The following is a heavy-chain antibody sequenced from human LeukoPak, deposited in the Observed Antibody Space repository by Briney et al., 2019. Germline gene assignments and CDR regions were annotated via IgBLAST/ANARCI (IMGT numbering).Heavy chain of an antibody. D-gene: IGHD6-13*01. V-gene: IGHV4-39*07. J-gene: IGHJ4*02. Sequence: PSETLSLTCTVSGGSISSSSYYWGWIRQPPGKGLEWIGSIYYSGSTYYNPSLKGRVTISVDTSKNQFSLKLSSVTAADTAVYYCVGSSWDRASTYFDYWGQGTLVTVSS. CDR1: GGSISSSSYY. CDR2: IYYSGST. CDR3: VGSSWDRASTYFDY.